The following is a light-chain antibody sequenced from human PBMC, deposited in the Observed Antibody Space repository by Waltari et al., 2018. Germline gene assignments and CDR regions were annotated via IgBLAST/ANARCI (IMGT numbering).Light chain of an antibody. Sequence: VVMTQSPLSLSVSPGEPASTSCRSSESLHSSGYTYLDWYLQKPGQSPQLLIFLASTRASGVPDRFSGSGSDTDFTLKISRVEAEDVGLYYCMQALQRPFTFGPGTKVEIK. CDR2: LAS. CDR1: ESLHSSGYTY. CDR3: MQALQRPFT. J-gene: IGKJ3*01. V-gene: IGKV2-28*01.